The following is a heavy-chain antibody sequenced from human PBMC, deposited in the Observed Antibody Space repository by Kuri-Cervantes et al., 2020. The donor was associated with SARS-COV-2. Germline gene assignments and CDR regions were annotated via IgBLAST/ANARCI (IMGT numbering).Heavy chain of an antibody. J-gene: IGHJ6*03. CDR2: IGAYNGNT. Sequence: SVKVSCKASGGTFSSYAISWVRQAPGQGLEWMGWIGAYNGNTNYAQKLQGRVTMTTDTSTSTAYMELRSLRSDDTAVYYCARDIPGGFDWLLRSDYYYYYMDVWGKGTTVTVSS. D-gene: IGHD3-9*01. V-gene: IGHV1-18*01. CDR3: ARDIPGGFDWLLRSDYYYYYMDV. CDR1: GGTFSSYA.